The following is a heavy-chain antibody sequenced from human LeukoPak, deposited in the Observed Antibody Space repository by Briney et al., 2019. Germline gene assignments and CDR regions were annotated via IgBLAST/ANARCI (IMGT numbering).Heavy chain of an antibody. CDR1: GGSLSGYY. CDR3: ARGRYCSGGSCYGGRKDNWFDP. J-gene: IGHJ5*02. D-gene: IGHD2-15*01. V-gene: IGHV4-34*01. Sequence: SETLSLTCAVYGGSLSGYYWSWIRQPPGKGLEWIGEINHSGSTNYNPSLKSRVTISVDTSKNQFSLKLSSVTAADTAVYYCARGRYCSGGSCYGGRKDNWFDPWGQGTLVTVSS. CDR2: INHSGST.